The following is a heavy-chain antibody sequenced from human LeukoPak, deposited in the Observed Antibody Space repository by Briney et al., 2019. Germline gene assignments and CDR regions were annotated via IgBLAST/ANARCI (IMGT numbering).Heavy chain of an antibody. V-gene: IGHV3-30*04. CDR2: ISYDGSNK. Sequence: GGSLRLSCAASGFTFSSYAMHWVRQAPGKGLEWVAVISYDGSNKYYADPVKGRFTISRDNSKNTLYLQMNSLRAEDTAVYYCARDKQWLVTLDYWGQGTLVTVSS. CDR1: GFTFSSYA. CDR3: ARDKQWLVTLDY. D-gene: IGHD6-19*01. J-gene: IGHJ4*02.